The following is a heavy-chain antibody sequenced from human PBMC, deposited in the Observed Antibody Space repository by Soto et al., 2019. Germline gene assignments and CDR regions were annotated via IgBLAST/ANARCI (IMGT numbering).Heavy chain of an antibody. J-gene: IGHJ5*02. Sequence: PGGSLRLSCAASGFTFSSYGMHWVRQAPGKGLEWVAVIWYDGSNKYYADSVKGRFTISRDNSKNTLYLQMNSLRAEDTAVYYCVREVVPAAMHFLSANWFDPWGEGTLVTVSS. CDR1: GFTFSSYG. V-gene: IGHV3-33*01. D-gene: IGHD2-2*01. CDR2: IWYDGSNK. CDR3: VREVVPAAMHFLSANWFDP.